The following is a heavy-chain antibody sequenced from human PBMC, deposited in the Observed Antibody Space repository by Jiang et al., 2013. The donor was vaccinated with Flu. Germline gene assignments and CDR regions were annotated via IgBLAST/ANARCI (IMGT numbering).Heavy chain of an antibody. CDR2: ISYNGGES. CDR1: EFTFRNYA. J-gene: IGHJ3*01. Sequence: VQLVESGGGLVQPGGSLRLSCSASEFTFRNYAMHWVRQAPGKGLEYVSAISYNGGESYYADSVKGRFSISRDNSKNTLDLQMSSLRVEDTAVYYCARLITVRGHDAFDSLGPRDNGHRLF. D-gene: IGHD3-16*01. CDR3: ARLITVRGHDAFDS. V-gene: IGHV3-64D*08.